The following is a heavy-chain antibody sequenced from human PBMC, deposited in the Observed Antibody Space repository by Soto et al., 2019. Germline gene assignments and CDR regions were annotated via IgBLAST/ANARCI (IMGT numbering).Heavy chain of an antibody. CDR1: GYTFTSYA. D-gene: IGHD2-15*01. Sequence: GASVKVSWKASGYTFTSYAMHWVRQAPGQRLEWMGWINAGNGNTKYSQKFQGRVTITRDTSASTAYMELSSLRSEDTAVYYCARDGPYCSGGSCYSGAWFDPWGQGTLVTVSS. J-gene: IGHJ5*02. CDR3: ARDGPYCSGGSCYSGAWFDP. CDR2: INAGNGNT. V-gene: IGHV1-3*01.